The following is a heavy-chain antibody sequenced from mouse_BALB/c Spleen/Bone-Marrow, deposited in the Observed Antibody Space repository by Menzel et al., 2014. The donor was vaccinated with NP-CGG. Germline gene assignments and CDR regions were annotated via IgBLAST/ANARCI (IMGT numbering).Heavy chain of an antibody. J-gene: IGHJ2*01. Sequence: EVQLQQSGAELVRSGASVKLSCTASGFNIKDYYMNWVKQRPEQGLEWIGWIDPENGVTEYAPKFQGKATMTADTSSNTAYLQLSSLTSEDTGVYYCNADPITWGQGTTLTVSS. CDR1: GFNIKDYY. CDR2: IDPENGVT. V-gene: IGHV14-4*02. CDR3: NADPIT.